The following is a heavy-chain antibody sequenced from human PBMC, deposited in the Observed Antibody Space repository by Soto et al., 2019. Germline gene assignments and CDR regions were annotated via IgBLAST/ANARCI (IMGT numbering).Heavy chain of an antibody. CDR1: GYTFTSYG. CDR2: ISAYNGNT. CDR3: ARERYCSGGSCYEAFDI. Sequence: QVQLVQSGAEVKKPGASVKVSCNASGYTFTSYGISWVRQAPGQGLEWMGWISAYNGNTNYAQKLQGRVTMTTDTSTSTAYMELRSLRSDDTAVYYCARERYCSGGSCYEAFDIWGQGTMVTVSS. V-gene: IGHV1-18*01. J-gene: IGHJ3*02. D-gene: IGHD2-15*01.